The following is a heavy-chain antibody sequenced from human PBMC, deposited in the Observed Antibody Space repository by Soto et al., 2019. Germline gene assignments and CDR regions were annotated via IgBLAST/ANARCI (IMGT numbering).Heavy chain of an antibody. CDR3: ARDGYYYGSGSSTRYGMDV. CDR1: GYTFTSYG. J-gene: IGHJ6*02. CDR2: ISAYNGNT. D-gene: IGHD3-10*01. V-gene: IGHV1-18*01. Sequence: QVQLVQSGAEVKKPGASVKVSCKASGYTFTSYGISWVRQAPGQGLEWMGWISAYNGNTNYAQKLQGRVTMTTDTSTSTVYMELRSLRSDDTAVYYCARDGYYYGSGSSTRYGMDVWGQGTTVTVSS.